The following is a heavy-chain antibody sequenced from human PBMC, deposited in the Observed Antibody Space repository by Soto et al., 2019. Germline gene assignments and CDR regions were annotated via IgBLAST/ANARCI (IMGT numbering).Heavy chain of an antibody. CDR3: AREDGSDDDAFDI. CDR1: GFTFSDYY. CDR2: ISSSSSYT. V-gene: IGHV3-11*06. D-gene: IGHD5-12*01. Sequence: GGSLRLSCAASGFTFSDYYMSWIRQAPGKGLEWVSYISSSSSYTNYADSVKGRFTISRDNAKNSLYLQMNSLRAEDTAVYYCAREDGSDDDAFDIWGQGTMVTVSS. J-gene: IGHJ3*02.